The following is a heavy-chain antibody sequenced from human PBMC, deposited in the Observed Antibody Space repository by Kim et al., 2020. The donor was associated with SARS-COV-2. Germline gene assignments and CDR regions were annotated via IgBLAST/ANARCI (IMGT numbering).Heavy chain of an antibody. D-gene: IGHD6-6*01. V-gene: IGHV1-2*02. CDR1: GYTFTAFY. CDR3: ARTRGADRPVGWFDP. Sequence: ASVKVSCKASGYTFTAFYIHWVRQAPGQGLEWMGWINPNSGGKNYAQRFQGRVTMTRDTSISTAYMEVSRLRSDDTAVYYCARTRGADRPVGWFDPWGQGTLVTVSS. CDR2: INPNSGGK. J-gene: IGHJ5*02.